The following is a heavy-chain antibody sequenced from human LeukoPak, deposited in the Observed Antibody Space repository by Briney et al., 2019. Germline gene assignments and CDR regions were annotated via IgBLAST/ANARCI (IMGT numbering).Heavy chain of an antibody. Sequence: GRSLRLSCAASGFTFSSYAMHWVRQAPGKGLEWVSSISSSSSYTYYADSVKGRFTISRDNAKNSLYLQMNSLRAEDTAVYYCAREDIELWFGELYPRGMDVWGQGTTVTVSS. J-gene: IGHJ6*02. D-gene: IGHD3-10*01. CDR3: AREDIELWFGELYPRGMDV. CDR2: ISSSSSYT. V-gene: IGHV3-21*01. CDR1: GFTFSSYA.